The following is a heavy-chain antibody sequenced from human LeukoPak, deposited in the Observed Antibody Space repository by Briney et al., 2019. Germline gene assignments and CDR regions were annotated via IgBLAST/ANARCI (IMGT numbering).Heavy chain of an antibody. J-gene: IGHJ4*02. CDR1: GGSISSYY. Sequence: SETLSLTCTVSGGSISSYYWSWIRQPPGKGLEWIGYIYYSGSTNYNPSLKSRVTISVDTSKNQFSLKLSSVTAADTAVYYCARSGSRGYGDGFDYWGQGTLVTVSS. CDR2: IYYSGST. D-gene: IGHD3-22*01. V-gene: IGHV4-59*01. CDR3: ARSGSRGYGDGFDY.